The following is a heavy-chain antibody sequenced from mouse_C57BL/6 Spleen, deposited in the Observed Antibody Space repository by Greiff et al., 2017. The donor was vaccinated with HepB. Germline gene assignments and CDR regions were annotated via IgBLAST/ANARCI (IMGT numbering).Heavy chain of an antibody. CDR3: ARRGNSNYEGYFDY. Sequence: VQLQQPGAELVMPGASVKLSCKASGYTFTSYWMHWVKQRPGQGLEWIGEIDPSDSYTNYNQKFKGKSTLTVDKSSSTAYMQLSSLTSEDSAVYYCARRGNSNYEGYFDYWGQGTTLTVSS. V-gene: IGHV1-69*01. CDR1: GYTFTSYW. CDR2: IDPSDSYT. D-gene: IGHD2-5*01. J-gene: IGHJ2*01.